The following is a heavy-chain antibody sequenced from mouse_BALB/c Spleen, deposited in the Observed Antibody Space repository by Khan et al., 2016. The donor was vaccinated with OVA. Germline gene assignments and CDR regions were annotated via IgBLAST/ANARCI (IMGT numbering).Heavy chain of an antibody. CDR2: INPRSGYT. Sequence: QVQLKQSGAELARPGASVKMSCKASGYTFTSHTMHWVKQRPGQGLEWIGYINPRSGYTNYNQKFNDKATLTADKSSSTAYMQLSSLTSEDSAVYYCARRTTEYAMDYWGQGTSVTVSS. CDR1: GYTFTSHT. D-gene: IGHD2-14*01. V-gene: IGHV1-4*01. J-gene: IGHJ4*01. CDR3: ARRTTEYAMDY.